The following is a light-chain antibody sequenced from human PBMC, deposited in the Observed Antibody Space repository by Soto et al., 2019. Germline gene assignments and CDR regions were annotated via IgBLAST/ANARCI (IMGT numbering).Light chain of an antibody. CDR2: AAS. CDR3: QKYRGAPPT. J-gene: IGKJ1*01. V-gene: IGKV1-27*01. CDR1: QAIGIY. Sequence: DIQMTQSPSSLSTSVGDRVTITCRASQAIGIYLAWYQQKPGKVPKLLIYAASTLQSGVPSRFSGSGSGTDFTLTINSLQPEDVATYYCQKYRGAPPTFGQGTKGELK.